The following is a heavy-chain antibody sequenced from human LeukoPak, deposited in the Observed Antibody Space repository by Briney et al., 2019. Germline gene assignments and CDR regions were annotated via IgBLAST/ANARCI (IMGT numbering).Heavy chain of an antibody. V-gene: IGHV4-61*02. D-gene: IGHD3-10*01. CDR1: GGSIGSSSYY. CDR3: ARTERFGELLHDY. J-gene: IGHJ4*02. CDR2: IYTSGST. Sequence: PSETLSLTCTVSGGSIGSSSYYWGWIRQPPGKGLEWIGRIYTSGSTNYNPSLKSRVTISVDTSKNQFSLKLSSVTAADTAVYYCARTERFGELLHDYWGQGTLVTVSS.